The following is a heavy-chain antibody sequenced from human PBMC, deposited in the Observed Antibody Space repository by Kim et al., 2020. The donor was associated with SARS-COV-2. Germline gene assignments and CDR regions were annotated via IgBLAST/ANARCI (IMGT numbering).Heavy chain of an antibody. CDR2: ISSSSSYT. J-gene: IGHJ2*01. Sequence: GGSLRLSCAASGFTFSDYYMRWIRQAPGKGLEWVSYISSSSSYTNYADSVKGRFTISRDNAKNSLYLQMNSLRAEDTAVYYCARSIHGYSGYDSAGWYFDLWGRGTLVTVSS. V-gene: IGHV3-11*03. CDR1: GFTFSDYY. CDR3: ARSIHGYSGYDSAGWYFDL. D-gene: IGHD5-12*01.